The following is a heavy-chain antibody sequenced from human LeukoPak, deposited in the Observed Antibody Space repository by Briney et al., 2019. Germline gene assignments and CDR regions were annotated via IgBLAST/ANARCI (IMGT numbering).Heavy chain of an antibody. CDR3: AKDPRYTGSSFFDY. Sequence: GTLSLTCVVSGGSISSSNWWSWVRQAPGKGLEWVSAISGSGGSTYYADSVKGRFTISRDNSKNTLYLQMNSLRADDTAVYYCAKDPRYTGSSFFDYWGQETLVTVSS. J-gene: IGHJ4*02. CDR2: ISGSGGST. D-gene: IGHD6-6*01. V-gene: IGHV3-23*01. CDR1: GGSISSSN.